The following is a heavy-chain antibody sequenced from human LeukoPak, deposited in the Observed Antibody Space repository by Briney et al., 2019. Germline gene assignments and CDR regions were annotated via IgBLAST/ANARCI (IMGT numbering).Heavy chain of an antibody. D-gene: IGHD2-2*01. Sequence: GGSLRLSCAASGLTFNNHAMSWARQAPGKGLEWVSSITVNGDGTNYADAVKGRFTISRDNSKNTVYLQMNSLRADDTAKYYCARRHCSSTSCYEDFDYWGQGTLVTVSS. J-gene: IGHJ4*02. V-gene: IGHV3-23*01. CDR3: ARRHCSSTSCYEDFDY. CDR1: GLTFNNHA. CDR2: ITVNGDGT.